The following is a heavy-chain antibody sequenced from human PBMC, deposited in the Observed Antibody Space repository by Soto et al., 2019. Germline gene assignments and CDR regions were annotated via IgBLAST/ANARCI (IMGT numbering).Heavy chain of an antibody. Sequence: QVQLVQPGAEVKKPGASVKVSCKASGYTFTNYAMHWVRQAPGQRLEWMGWINAGNGNTKYSQKFQGRVTILKDTYASTAYMELSSLRSDDKAVYYCARDYRPDCSSTSCYNRLEPWGQGTLVTVSS. V-gene: IGHV1-3*01. CDR1: GYTFTNYA. CDR3: ARDYRPDCSSTSCYNRLEP. CDR2: INAGNGNT. D-gene: IGHD2-2*02. J-gene: IGHJ5*02.